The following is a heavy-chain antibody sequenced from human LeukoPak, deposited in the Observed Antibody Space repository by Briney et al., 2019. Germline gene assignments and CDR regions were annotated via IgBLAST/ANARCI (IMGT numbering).Heavy chain of an antibody. CDR1: AVSISSNY. CDR3: ARGSTVTYYYMDV. V-gene: IGHV4-59*01. D-gene: IGHD4-17*01. Sequence: TPSETLSLTCTGSAVSISSNYWIWIRQAPGKGREWLRNIYYSGSTNYHHSLKSRVTIPVDTSKTQFLLKLSSVTAADTAVYYCARGSTVTYYYMDVWGKGTTVTVSS. CDR2: IYYSGST. J-gene: IGHJ6*03.